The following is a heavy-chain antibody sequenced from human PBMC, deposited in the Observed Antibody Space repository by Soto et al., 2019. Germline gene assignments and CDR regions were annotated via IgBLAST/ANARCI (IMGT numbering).Heavy chain of an antibody. CDR2: IYHSGST. CDR3: ARDPGYDSSGYFVDY. Sequence: SETLSLTCAVSGGSISSSNWWSWVRQPPGKGLEWIGEIYHSGSTNYNPSLRSRVTISPDTSKNQFSLKLSSVTAADTAVYYCARDPGYDSSGYFVDYWGQGIMVTVSS. V-gene: IGHV4-4*02. CDR1: GGSISSSNW. J-gene: IGHJ4*02. D-gene: IGHD3-22*01.